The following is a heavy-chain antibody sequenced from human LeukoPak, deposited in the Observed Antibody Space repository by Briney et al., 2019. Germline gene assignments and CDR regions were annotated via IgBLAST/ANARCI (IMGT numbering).Heavy chain of an antibody. D-gene: IGHD6-13*01. CDR1: AYTLIDYY. Sequence: ASVTVSFKTSAYTLIDYYMHWVRQAPGQGLEWMGWIRGDTGDTDSPQKFQGRVTMTRDTSTNTAYMELSRLRYDDTAMYFCARVRGNSCDYWGQGTLVTVSS. CDR2: IRGDTGDT. CDR3: ARVRGNSCDY. J-gene: IGHJ4*02. V-gene: IGHV1-2*02.